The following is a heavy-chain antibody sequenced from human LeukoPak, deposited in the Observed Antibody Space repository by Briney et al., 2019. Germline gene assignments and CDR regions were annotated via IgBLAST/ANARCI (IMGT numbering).Heavy chain of an antibody. CDR2: SDYNGGT. CDR1: GGSISTYY. Sequence: SETLSLTCTASGGSISTYYWSWIRQPPGKGLEWIGYSDYNGGTHYNPSLKSRGTISVGTSKNQFSLKLRSVTDADTAVYYCARVGSYAFDIWGQGTMVTVSS. J-gene: IGHJ3*02. CDR3: ARVGSYAFDI. V-gene: IGHV4-59*01.